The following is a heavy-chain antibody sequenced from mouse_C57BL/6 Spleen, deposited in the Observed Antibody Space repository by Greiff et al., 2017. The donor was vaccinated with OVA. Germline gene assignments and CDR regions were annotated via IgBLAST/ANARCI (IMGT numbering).Heavy chain of an antibody. J-gene: IGHJ2*01. CDR2: INPSSGYT. Sequence: QVQLKESGAELAKPGASVKLSCKASGYTFTSYCMHWVKQRPGQGLEWIGYINPSSGYTKYNQKFKDKATLTADKSSSTAYMQLSSLTYEDSAVYDCARSTIVTTYYFDCWGQGTTLTVSS. CDR3: ARSTIVTTYYFDC. V-gene: IGHV1-7*01. CDR1: GYTFTSYC. D-gene: IGHD2-12*01.